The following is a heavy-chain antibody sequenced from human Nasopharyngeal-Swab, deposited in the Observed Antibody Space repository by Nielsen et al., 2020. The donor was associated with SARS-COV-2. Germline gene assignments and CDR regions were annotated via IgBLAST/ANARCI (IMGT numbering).Heavy chain of an antibody. CDR2: INPNSGGT. CDR1: GYTFTGYY. CDR3: ARGGHYYDSRGDY. V-gene: IGHV1-2*06. Sequence: SVKVSCKASGYTFTGYYMHWVRQAPGQGLEWMGRINPNSGGTNYAQKFQGRVTMTRDTSISTAYMELSRLRSDDTAVYYCARGGHYYDSRGDYWGQGTLVTVSS. J-gene: IGHJ4*02. D-gene: IGHD3-22*01.